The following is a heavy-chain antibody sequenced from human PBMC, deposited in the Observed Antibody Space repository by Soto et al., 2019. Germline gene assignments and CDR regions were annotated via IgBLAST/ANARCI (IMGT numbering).Heavy chain of an antibody. CDR3: AKADGEQWLLPHLEN. Sequence: EVQLLESGGDLVRPGESLRLSCAASGFNFNKYAMSWVRQAPGEGLEWVSGISCCGGTAAYADSVKGRFNIARDDSNNTLFLHMNSLRVEDTAEYYCAKADGEQWLLPHLENWGRGTLVTVS. V-gene: IGHV3-23*01. CDR2: ISCCGGTA. J-gene: IGHJ4*02. CDR1: GFNFNKYA. D-gene: IGHD6-19*01.